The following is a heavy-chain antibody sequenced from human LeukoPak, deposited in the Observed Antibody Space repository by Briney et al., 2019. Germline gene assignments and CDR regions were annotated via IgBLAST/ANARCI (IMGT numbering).Heavy chain of an antibody. V-gene: IGHV1-2*02. D-gene: IGHD1-7*01. J-gene: IGHJ4*02. CDR1: GGTFSSYA. Sequence: ASVKVSCKASGGTFSSYAISWVRQAPGQGLEWMGWINPNSGGTNYAQKFQGRVTMTRDTSISTAYMELSRLRSDDTAVYYCARDTGTTALGDYWGQGTLVTVSS. CDR3: ARDTGTTALGDY. CDR2: INPNSGGT.